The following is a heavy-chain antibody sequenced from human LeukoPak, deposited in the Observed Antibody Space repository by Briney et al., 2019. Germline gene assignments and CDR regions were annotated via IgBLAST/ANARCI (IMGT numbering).Heavy chain of an antibody. CDR3: AREGYCSGGSCDNWFDL. Sequence: SETLSLTCAVYGGSFSGYYWSWIRQPPGKGLEWIGEINHSGSTYYNPSLKSRVTISVDRSKNQFSLNLSSVTAADTAVYYCAREGYCSGGSCDNWFDLWGQGTLVTVSS. D-gene: IGHD2-15*01. CDR2: INHSGST. J-gene: IGHJ5*02. CDR1: GGSFSGYY. V-gene: IGHV4-34*01.